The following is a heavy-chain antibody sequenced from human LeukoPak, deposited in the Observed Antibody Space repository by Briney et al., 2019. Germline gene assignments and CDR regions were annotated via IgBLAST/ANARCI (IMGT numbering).Heavy chain of an antibody. V-gene: IGHV2-5*02. CDR2: ISLDDGK. CDR3: AHLMITFGGVIRDDAFDI. D-gene: IGHD3-16*02. CDR1: GFSLSSRGEG. Sequence: SAPTLVKATQTLTLTCTFVGFSLSSRGEGVGWIRHPPGKTMVWLAAISLDDGKRYSPSLTSRLTIRKDPTKNHVVLTMSYMDPVDTATYYFAHLMITFGGVIRDDAFDIWGQGTLVTVSS. J-gene: IGHJ3*02.